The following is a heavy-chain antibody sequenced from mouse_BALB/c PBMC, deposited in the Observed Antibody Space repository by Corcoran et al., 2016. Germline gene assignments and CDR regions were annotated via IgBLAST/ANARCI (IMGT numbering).Heavy chain of an antibody. Sequence: EVQLQQSGAELVKPGASVKLSCTASGFNIKDTYMHWVKQRPEQGLEWIGRIDPANGNTKYDPKFQGKATMTADTSSNTVYLQLSSLTYEATAVYYCGRSREGNYVVYWGQGTTLTVSS. CDR2: IDPANGNT. V-gene: IGHV14-3*02. D-gene: IGHD2-1*01. CDR3: GRSREGNYVVY. J-gene: IGHJ2*01. CDR1: GFNIKDTY.